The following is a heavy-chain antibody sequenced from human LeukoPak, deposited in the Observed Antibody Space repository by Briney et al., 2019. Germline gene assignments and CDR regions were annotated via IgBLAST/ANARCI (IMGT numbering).Heavy chain of an antibody. V-gene: IGHV3-21*06. CDR2: ISSSGSYI. D-gene: IGHD1-26*01. CDR3: ARVGARAAYFYHMDV. J-gene: IGHJ6*03. CDR1: GFAFSGYS. Sequence: PGGSLRLSCAASGFAFSGYSMNWVRQAPGKGLEWVSSISSSGSYIYYADSVKGRFTISRDNAKNSLYLQVNSLRAEDTAVYYCARVGARAAYFYHMDVWGEGATVTVYS.